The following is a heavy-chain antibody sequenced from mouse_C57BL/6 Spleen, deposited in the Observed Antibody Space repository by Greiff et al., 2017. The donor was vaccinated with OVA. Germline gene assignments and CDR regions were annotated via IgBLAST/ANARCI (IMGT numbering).Heavy chain of an antibody. CDR3: GAHDGSPWFAY. J-gene: IGHJ3*01. CDR1: GYTFTSYW. D-gene: IGHD1-1*01. Sequence: QVQLQQPGAELVKPWASVTVSCKASGYTFTSYWMHWVKQTPGQGLEWLGRIHPSDSDTNYNQKFKGKATLTVDKSSSTAYMQLSSLTSEDSAVYYCGAHDGSPWFAYWGQGTLVTVSA. CDR2: IHPSDSDT. V-gene: IGHV1-74*01.